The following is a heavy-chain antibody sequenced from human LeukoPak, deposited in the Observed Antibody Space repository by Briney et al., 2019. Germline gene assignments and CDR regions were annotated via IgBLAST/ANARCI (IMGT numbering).Heavy chain of an antibody. CDR1: GGSISSSSYY. Sequence: SETLSLTCTVSGGSISSSSYYWGWIRQPPGKGLEWIGSIYYSGSTYYNPSLKSRVTISVDTSKNQFSLKLSSVTAADTAVYYCARHVRNRDIVVPGYSDYWGQGTLVTVSS. V-gene: IGHV4-39*01. J-gene: IGHJ4*02. CDR3: ARHVRNRDIVVPGYSDY. CDR2: IYYSGST. D-gene: IGHD2-2*01.